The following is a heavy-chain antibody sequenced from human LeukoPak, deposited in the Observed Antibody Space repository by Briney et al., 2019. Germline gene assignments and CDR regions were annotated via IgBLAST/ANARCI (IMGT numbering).Heavy chain of an antibody. J-gene: IGHJ3*02. CDR1: GYTFTTYG. CDR2: ISAYNDNT. D-gene: IGHD2/OR15-2a*01. Sequence: ASVKVSCKASGYTFTTYGISWVRQAPGQGLEWMGWISAYNDNTKYAQSLQGRLTMTTDTSTSTAYMEMRSLRSDDTAMYYCARSGGRFLGDGDAFDIWGQGTMVIVS. V-gene: IGHV1-18*01. CDR3: ARSGGRFLGDGDAFDI.